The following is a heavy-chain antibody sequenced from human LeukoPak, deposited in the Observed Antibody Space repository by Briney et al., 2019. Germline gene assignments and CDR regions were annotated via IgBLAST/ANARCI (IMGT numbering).Heavy chain of an antibody. Sequence: SETLSLTCTVSGGSISSSSYYWGWIRQPPGKGLEWIVSIYYSGGTYYNPSLKIRVPISIDTSKIQLSLKLSYVTAADTSLYHCASMSFTSQLLWFDYWGQGTLVTVSS. J-gene: IGHJ4*02. CDR2: IYYSGGT. D-gene: IGHD2-2*01. CDR1: GGSISSSSYY. CDR3: ASMSFTSQLLWFDY. V-gene: IGHV4-39*07.